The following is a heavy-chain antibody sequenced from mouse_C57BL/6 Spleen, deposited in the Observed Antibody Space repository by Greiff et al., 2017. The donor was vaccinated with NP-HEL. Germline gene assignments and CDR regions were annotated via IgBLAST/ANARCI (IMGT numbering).Heavy chain of an antibody. V-gene: IGHV1-69*01. CDR2: IDPSDSYT. J-gene: IGHJ1*03. CDR1: GYTFTSYW. D-gene: IGHD1-1*01. CDR3: ARPDYGSSYYWYFDV. Sequence: VQLQQPGAELVMPGASVKLSCKASGYTFTSYWMHWVKQRPGQGLEWIGEIDPSDSYTNYNQKFKGKSTLTVDKSSSTAYMQLSSLTSEDSAVYYCARPDYGSSYYWYFDVWGTGTTVTVSS.